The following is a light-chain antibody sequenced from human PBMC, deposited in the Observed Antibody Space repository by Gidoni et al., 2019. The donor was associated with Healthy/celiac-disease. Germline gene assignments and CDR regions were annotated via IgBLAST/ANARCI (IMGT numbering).Light chain of an antibody. V-gene: IGKV3-11*01. CDR3: QQRSNWPPLT. CDR1: QSVSSY. Sequence: EMVLTQSPATRSLSPGERATLSCRASQSVSSYFAWYQQKPGQAPRLLIYDASNRATGIPARFSGSGSGTDFPLTLSSLEPEDFAVYSCQQRSNWPPLTFGGGTQVEIK. J-gene: IGKJ4*01. CDR2: DAS.